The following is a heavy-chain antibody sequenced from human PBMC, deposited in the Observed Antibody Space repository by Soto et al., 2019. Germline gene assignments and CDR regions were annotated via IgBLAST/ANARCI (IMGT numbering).Heavy chain of an antibody. CDR3: ASSPTWLHGYYFDY. CDR1: GFTFSSYA. Sequence: EVQLLESGGGLVQPGGSLRLSCAASGFTFSSYAMSWVRQAPGKGLEWVSAISGSGGSTYYADSVKGRFTISRDNSKNTLYLQMNSLRAENTAVYYCASSPTWLHGYYFDYWGQGTLVTVSS. CDR2: ISGSGGST. V-gene: IGHV3-23*01. D-gene: IGHD5-12*01. J-gene: IGHJ4*02.